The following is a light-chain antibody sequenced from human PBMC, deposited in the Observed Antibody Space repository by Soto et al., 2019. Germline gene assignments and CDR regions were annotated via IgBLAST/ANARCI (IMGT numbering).Light chain of an antibody. Sequence: EIVMTQSPATLSVSPGERATLSCRASQSVSTSLAWYQQKPGQAPMLLISGASTSATGVPARFSGSGSETEFILTISSLPSEDFAFYYCQHYNTWWTFGQGTKVEIK. J-gene: IGKJ1*01. V-gene: IGKV3-15*01. CDR2: GAS. CDR3: QHYNTWWT. CDR1: QSVSTS.